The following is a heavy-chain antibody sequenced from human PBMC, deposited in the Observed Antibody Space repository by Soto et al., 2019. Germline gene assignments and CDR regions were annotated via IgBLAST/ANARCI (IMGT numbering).Heavy chain of an antibody. V-gene: IGHV3-30-3*01. CDR3: ARGHYYDFWRGHSYYYYGMDV. CDR2: ISYDGSNK. J-gene: IGHJ6*02. CDR1: GFTFSSYA. D-gene: IGHD3-3*01. Sequence: GGFLRLSCAASGFTFSSYAMHWVRQAPGKGLEWVAVISYDGSNKYYADSVKGRFTISRDNSKNTLYLQMNSLRAEDTAVYYCARGHYYDFWRGHSYYYYGMDVWGQGTTVTVSS.